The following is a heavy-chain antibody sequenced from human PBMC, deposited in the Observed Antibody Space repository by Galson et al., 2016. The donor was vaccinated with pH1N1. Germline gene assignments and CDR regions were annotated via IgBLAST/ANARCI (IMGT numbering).Heavy chain of an antibody. CDR3: ATSRSIAGIHFDY. CDR1: GYRFASQW. CDR2: IYPDDSDT. Sequence: QSGAEVKKPGESLKISCKGSGYRFASQWIGWARQMPGKGLEWMGIIYPDDSDTRYSPSFQGQVAISVDKSFSTAYLQWSSLKASDTAMYYCATSRSIAGIHFDYWGQGTLVTVSS. V-gene: IGHV5-51*03. D-gene: IGHD1-20*01. J-gene: IGHJ4*02.